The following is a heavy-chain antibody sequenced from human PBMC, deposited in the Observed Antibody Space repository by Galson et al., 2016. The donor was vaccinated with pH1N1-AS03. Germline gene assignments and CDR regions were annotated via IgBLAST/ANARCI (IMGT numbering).Heavy chain of an antibody. Sequence: SLRLSCAASGFTSINFAMSWVRQAPGKGLQWVSSISFNGDRTYYADSVKGRFSISRDNAKESLYLQMNSLRDEDTGVYYCARIVTMSDFDSWGQGTLVTVSS. V-gene: IGHV3-48*02. D-gene: IGHD2-21*02. CDR2: ISFNGDRT. CDR3: ARIVTMSDFDS. J-gene: IGHJ4*02. CDR1: GFTSINFA.